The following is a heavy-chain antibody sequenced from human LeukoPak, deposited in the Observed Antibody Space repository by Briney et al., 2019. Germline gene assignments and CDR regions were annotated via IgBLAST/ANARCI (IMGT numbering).Heavy chain of an antibody. V-gene: IGHV1-18*01. CDR1: GYTFTSYG. J-gene: IGHJ4*02. CDR3: ARGTGNYLADY. CDR2: ISAYNGNT. D-gene: IGHD4-11*01. Sequence: GESLKISCKGSGYTFTSYGISWVRQAPGQGLEWMGWISAYNGNTNYAQKLQGRVTMTTDTSTSTAYMELRSLRSDDTAVYYCARGTGNYLADYWGQGTLVTVSS.